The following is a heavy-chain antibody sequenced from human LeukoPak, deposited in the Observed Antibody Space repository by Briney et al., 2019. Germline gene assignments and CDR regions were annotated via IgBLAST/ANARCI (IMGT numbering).Heavy chain of an antibody. V-gene: IGHV4-59*01. J-gene: IGHJ4*02. D-gene: IGHD4-17*01. Sequence: PSETLSLTCTVSGGSISSYYWSWIRQPPGKGLEWIGYIYYSGSTNYNPSLKSRVTISVDTSKNQFSLKLSSVTAADTAVYYCAGGNTVTSYFDYWGQGTLVTLSS. CDR2: IYYSGST. CDR3: AGGNTVTSYFDY. CDR1: GGSISSYY.